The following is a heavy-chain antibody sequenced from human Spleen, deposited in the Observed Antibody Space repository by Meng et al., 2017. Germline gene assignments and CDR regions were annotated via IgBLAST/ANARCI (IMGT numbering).Heavy chain of an antibody. J-gene: IGHJ4*02. Sequence: QPVQSGAEVKKPGASMNVSCKATGYTFTGYYMHWVRKAPGQGLEWMGRINRNSGGTNYAQKFQGRVTMTRDTSISTAYMELSRLRSDDTAVYYCARVRGWELLDYWGQGTLVTVSS. CDR1: GYTFTGYY. CDR3: ARVRGWELLDY. CDR2: INRNSGGT. V-gene: IGHV1-2*06. D-gene: IGHD1-26*01.